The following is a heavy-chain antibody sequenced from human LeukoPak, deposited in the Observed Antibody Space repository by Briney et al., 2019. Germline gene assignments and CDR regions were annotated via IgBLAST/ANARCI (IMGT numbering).Heavy chain of an antibody. D-gene: IGHD6-19*01. Sequence: GGSLRLSCAASGFTVSSNYMSWVRQAPGEGLEWVSVIYSGGSTYYADSVKGRFTISRDNSKNTLYLQMNSLRAEDTAVYYCARVVPKYSSGWYFDYWGQGTLVTVSS. CDR1: GFTVSSNY. J-gene: IGHJ4*02. CDR2: IYSGGST. CDR3: ARVVPKYSSGWYFDY. V-gene: IGHV3-66*01.